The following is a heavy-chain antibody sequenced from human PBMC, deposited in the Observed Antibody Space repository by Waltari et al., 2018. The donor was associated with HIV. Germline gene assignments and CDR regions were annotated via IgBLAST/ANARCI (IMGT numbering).Heavy chain of an antibody. CDR1: GGSISSYY. J-gene: IGHJ6*02. V-gene: IGHV4-59*01. D-gene: IGHD1-20*01. CDR2: IYYSGST. CDR3: ASIGLTGTKSRPGYGMDV. Sequence: QVQLQESGPGLVKPSETLSLTCTVSGGSISSYYWSWIRQPPGKGLEWIGYIYYSGSTHHHPSLKSRVTISVDTSKTQFSLKLSSVTAADTAVYYCASIGLTGTKSRPGYGMDVWGQGTTVTVSS.